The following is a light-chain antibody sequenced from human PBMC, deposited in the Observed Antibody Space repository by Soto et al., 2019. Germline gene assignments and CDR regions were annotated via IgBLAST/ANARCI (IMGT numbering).Light chain of an antibody. CDR3: QQYNNWPLT. CDR1: QSVSSN. J-gene: IGKJ4*01. CDR2: DAS. Sequence: IVLTQSPASLSVSPGQRATLSCRASQSVSSNLAWYQQKPGQPPRLLIYDASTRAAGIPGRFSGSGSGSEVTLTISSQLSEDIATYYCQQYNNWPLTFGGGTKVEIK. V-gene: IGKV3-15*01.